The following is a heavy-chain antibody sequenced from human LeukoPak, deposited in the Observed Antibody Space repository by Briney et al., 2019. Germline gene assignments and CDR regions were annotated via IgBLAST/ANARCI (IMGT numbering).Heavy chain of an antibody. V-gene: IGHV1-2*02. J-gene: IGHJ4*02. D-gene: IGHD3-16*02. Sequence: ASVKVSCKASGYTFTGYYMHWVRQAPGQGLEWMGWINPNSGGTNYAQKFQGRVTMTRDTSISTAYMELSRLRPDDTAVYYCARDIAFGGVIVPGYWGQGTLVTVSS. CDR3: ARDIAFGGVIVPGY. CDR1: GYTFTGYY. CDR2: INPNSGGT.